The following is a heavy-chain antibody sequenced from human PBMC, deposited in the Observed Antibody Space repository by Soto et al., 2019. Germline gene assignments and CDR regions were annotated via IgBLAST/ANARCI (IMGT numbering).Heavy chain of an antibody. V-gene: IGHV3-74*01. CDR2: MNPDGSSR. J-gene: IGHJ4*02. CDR3: ARGGNAGSGQYYLDDY. CDR1: GFTFSSNW. Sequence: EVQLVESGGDLVQPGGSLRLSCEASGFTFSSNWMHWVRQAPGKGLVWVSRMNPDGSSRGYADSVKGRFTISRDNAKNTLFLQMNSLRAEDTAVYYCARGGNAGSGQYYLDDYWGQGPWSPSPQ. D-gene: IGHD3-10*01.